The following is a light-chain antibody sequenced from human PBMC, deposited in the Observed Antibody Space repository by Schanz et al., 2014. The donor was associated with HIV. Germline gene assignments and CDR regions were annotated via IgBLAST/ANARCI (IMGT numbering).Light chain of an antibody. J-gene: IGLJ2*01. CDR2: GNN. CDR1: SSNIGAGYD. V-gene: IGLV1-40*01. CDR3: QSYDSSLSVLV. Sequence: QSVLAQPPSVSGAPGQRVTISCTGSSSNIGAGYDVHWYHHLPGSAPKLLISGNNNRPSGVPDRFSGSKSGTSASLAITGLQAEDEADYYCQSYDSSLSVLVFGGGTKLTVL.